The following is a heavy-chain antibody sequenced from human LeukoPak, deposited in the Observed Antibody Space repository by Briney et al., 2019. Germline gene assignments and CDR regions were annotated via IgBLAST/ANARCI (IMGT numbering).Heavy chain of an antibody. CDR2: INPSGGST. D-gene: IGHD3-22*01. V-gene: IGHV1-46*01. CDR1: GYTFTSYY. J-gene: IGHJ4*02. Sequence: ASVKVSCKASGYTFTSYYMHWVRQAPGQGLEWMGIINPSGGSTSYAQKFQGRVTMTRDTSTSTVYMELSSLRSEDTAVYYCARGGAGSYDSSGYYYYWGQRTLVTVSS. CDR3: ARGGAGSYDSSGYYYY.